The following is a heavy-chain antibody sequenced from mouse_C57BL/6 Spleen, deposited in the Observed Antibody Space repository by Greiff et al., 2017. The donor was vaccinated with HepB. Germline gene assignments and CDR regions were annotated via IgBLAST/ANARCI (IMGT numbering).Heavy chain of an antibody. CDR2: ISSGSSTI. V-gene: IGHV5-17*01. CDR1: GFTFSDYG. J-gene: IGHJ2*01. D-gene: IGHD1-1*01. CDR3: ASTTVVPFDY. Sequence: DVMLVESGGGLVKPGGSLKLSCAASGFTFSDYGMHWVRQAPEKGLEWVAYISSGSSTIYYADTVKGRFTISRDNAKNTLFLQMTSLRSEDTAMYYCASTTVVPFDYWGQGTTLTVSS.